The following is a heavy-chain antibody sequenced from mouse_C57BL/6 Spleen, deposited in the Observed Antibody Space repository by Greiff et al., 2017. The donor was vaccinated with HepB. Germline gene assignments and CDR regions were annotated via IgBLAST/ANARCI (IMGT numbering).Heavy chain of an antibody. J-gene: IGHJ4*01. D-gene: IGHD4-1*01. V-gene: IGHV5-6*01. Sequence: EVNVVESGGDLVKPGGSLKLSCAASGFTFSSYGMSWVRQTPDKRLEWVATISSGGSYTYYPDSVKGRFTISRDNAKNTLYLQMSSLKSEDTAMYYCARLGNYYAMDDWGQGTSVTVSS. CDR3: ARLGNYYAMDD. CDR2: ISSGGSYT. CDR1: GFTFSSYG.